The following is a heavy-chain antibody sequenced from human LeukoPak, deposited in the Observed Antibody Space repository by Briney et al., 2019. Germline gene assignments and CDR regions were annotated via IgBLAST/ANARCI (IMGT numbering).Heavy chain of an antibody. CDR3: ARESSSGWQYY. Sequence: ASVKVSCTASGYTFTSYYTHWVRQAPGQGLEWMGIINPSGGSTSYAQKFQGRVTMTRDTSTSTVYMELSSLRSEDTAVYYCARESSSGWQYYWGQGTLVTVSS. CDR1: GYTFTSYY. CDR2: INPSGGST. V-gene: IGHV1-46*01. J-gene: IGHJ4*02. D-gene: IGHD6-19*01.